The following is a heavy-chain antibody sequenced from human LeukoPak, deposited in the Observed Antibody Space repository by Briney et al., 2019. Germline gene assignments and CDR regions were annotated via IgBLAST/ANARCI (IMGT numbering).Heavy chain of an antibody. V-gene: IGHV5-51*01. CDR1: GYSFTSYW. D-gene: IGHD3-22*01. CDR2: IYPGDSDT. J-gene: IGHJ4*02. CDR3: AGAYYDSSGYYWGFDY. Sequence: GESLKISCKGSGYSFTSYWIGWVRQMPGKGLEWMGIIYPGDSDTRYSPSFQGQVTISADKSISTAYLQWSGLKASDTAMYYCAGAYYDSSGYYWGFDYWGQGTLVTVSS.